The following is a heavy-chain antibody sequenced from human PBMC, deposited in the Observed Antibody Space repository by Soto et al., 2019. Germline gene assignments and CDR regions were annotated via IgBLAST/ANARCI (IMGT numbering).Heavy chain of an antibody. J-gene: IGHJ4*02. D-gene: IGHD6-19*01. Sequence: SETLSLTCTVSGGSISSSSYYWGWIRQPPGKGLEWIGSIYYSGSTYYNPSLKSRVTISVDTSKNQFSLKLSSVTAADTAVYYCASHPRSIAVAGTSDYWGQGTLVTVS. V-gene: IGHV4-39*01. CDR2: IYYSGST. CDR1: GGSISSSSYY. CDR3: ASHPRSIAVAGTSDY.